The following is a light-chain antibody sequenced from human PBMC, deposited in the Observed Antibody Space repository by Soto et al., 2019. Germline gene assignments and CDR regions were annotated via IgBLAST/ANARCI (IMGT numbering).Light chain of an antibody. V-gene: IGLV2-14*01. CDR1: SSDVGGYNY. Sequence: QSVLTQPASVSVSPGQSITIACTGTSSDVGGYNYVSWYQQYPGKAPRLVISDVSNRPSGVSNRFSGSKSGNSASLTISGLQAEDEADYYGSAYTSSSTYVFGTGTKLTVL. CDR2: DVS. CDR3: SAYTSSSTYV. J-gene: IGLJ1*01.